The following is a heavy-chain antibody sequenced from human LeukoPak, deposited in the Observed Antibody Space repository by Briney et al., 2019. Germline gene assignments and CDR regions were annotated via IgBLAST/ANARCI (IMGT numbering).Heavy chain of an antibody. Sequence: SETLSLTCTVSGVSISSGSYHWAWMRQPPGKRPEWIESMFYSGRTYSNPSLKSRVTISVDTSKNQFSLKVTSVTAADTAVYYCARHPTRRDVYDHLDYWGQGTLVTVSS. J-gene: IGHJ4*02. D-gene: IGHD5/OR15-5a*01. CDR1: GVSISSGSYH. V-gene: IGHV4-39*01. CDR2: MFYSGRT. CDR3: ARHPTRRDVYDHLDY.